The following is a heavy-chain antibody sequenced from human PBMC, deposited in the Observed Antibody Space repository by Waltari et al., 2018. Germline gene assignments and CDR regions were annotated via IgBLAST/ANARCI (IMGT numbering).Heavy chain of an antibody. CDR3: TTDMTSYFFEY. V-gene: IGHV1-24*01. CDR2: LDHEHGET. D-gene: IGHD2-2*01. J-gene: IGHJ4*02. CDR1: GYTLSAVS. Sequence: QVQLVQSGAEVKKPGASVKVSCKVSGYTLSAVSMHWVRQAPGKGLEWMGGLDHEHGETSYAQKFQGRVTMTEDTATDTAYMEVTSLRSEDTAVYYCTTDMTSYFFEYWGQGTLVTVSS.